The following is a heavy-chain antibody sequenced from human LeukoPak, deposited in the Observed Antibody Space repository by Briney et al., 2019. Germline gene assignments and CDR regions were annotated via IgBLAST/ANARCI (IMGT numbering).Heavy chain of an antibody. CDR2: IYYSGST. Sequence: PSETLSLTCTVSGGSISSSSYYWGWIRQPPGKGLEWIESIYYSGSTYYNPSLKSRVTISVDTSKNQFSLKLSSVTAADTAVYYCARDVYYGSGSYIFFDYWGQGTLVTVSS. CDR3: ARDVYYGSGSYIFFDY. D-gene: IGHD3-10*01. CDR1: GGSISSSSYY. V-gene: IGHV4-39*07. J-gene: IGHJ4*02.